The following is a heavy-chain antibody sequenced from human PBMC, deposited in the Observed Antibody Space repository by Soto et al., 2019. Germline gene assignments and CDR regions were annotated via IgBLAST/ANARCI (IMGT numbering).Heavy chain of an antibody. CDR1: GFTFSSYG. Sequence: GGSLRLSCAASGFTFSSYGMHWVRQAPGKGLEWVAVIWYDGSNKYYADSVKGRFTISRDNSKNTLYLQMNSLRAEDTAVYYCARILRGRGYAFDIWGQGTMVTVSS. J-gene: IGHJ3*02. CDR3: ARILRGRGYAFDI. V-gene: IGHV3-33*01. D-gene: IGHD2-15*01. CDR2: IWYDGSNK.